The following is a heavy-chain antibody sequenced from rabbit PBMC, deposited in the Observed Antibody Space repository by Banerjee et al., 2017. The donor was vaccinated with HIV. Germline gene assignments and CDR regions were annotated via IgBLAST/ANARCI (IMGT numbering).Heavy chain of an antibody. V-gene: IGHV1S47*01. CDR3: AREGTGIGGYDL. CDR2: IYNGDAST. Sequence: QEQLEESGGGLVKPEGSLTLTCKASGFTLSNYWMSWVRQAPGKGLEWIGYIYNGDASTYYASASWVNGRFTITRSTSLNTVTLQMTSLTAADTATYFCAREGTGIGGYDLWGPGTLVTVS. J-gene: IGHJ4*01. D-gene: IGHD1-1*01. CDR1: GFTLSNYW.